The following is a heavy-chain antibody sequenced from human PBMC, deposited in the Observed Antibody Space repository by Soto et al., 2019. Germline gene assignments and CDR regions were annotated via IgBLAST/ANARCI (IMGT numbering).Heavy chain of an antibody. CDR3: ARRALMDGLDYYYTDV. J-gene: IGHJ6*03. CDR1: GGSISSGGYY. Sequence: SETLSLTCTVSGGSISSGGYYWSWIRQHPGKGLEWIGYIYYSGSTNYNPSLKSRVTISVDTSKNQFSLKLSSVTAADTAVYYCARRALMDGLDYYYTDVWGKGTTVTVSS. CDR2: IYYSGST. V-gene: IGHV4-31*03. D-gene: IGHD2-2*03.